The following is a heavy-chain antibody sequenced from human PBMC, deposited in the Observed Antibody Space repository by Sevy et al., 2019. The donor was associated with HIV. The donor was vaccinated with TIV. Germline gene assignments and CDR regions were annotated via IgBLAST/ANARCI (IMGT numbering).Heavy chain of an antibody. CDR3: ARDYFDY. CDR2: ISYDGSNK. J-gene: IGHJ4*02. CDR1: GFTFSSYA. V-gene: IGHV3-30*04. Sequence: GGSLRLSCAASGFTFSSYAMHWVRQAPGKGLEWVAVISYDGSNKYYADSVKGRFTISRDNSKNTLYLQMNSLRAEDTAVYYCARDYFDYWGQGTLVTVSS.